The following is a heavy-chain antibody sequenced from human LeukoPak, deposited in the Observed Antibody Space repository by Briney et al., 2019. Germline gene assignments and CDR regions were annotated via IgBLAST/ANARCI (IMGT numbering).Heavy chain of an antibody. D-gene: IGHD1-26*01. Sequence: GGSLRLSCAASGFTFSNYAMSWVRQAPGKGLEWVSAISGSGGSTYYADSVRGRFTISRDNSKNTLYLQMNSLRAEDTAVYYCAKSIVGAVYNWFDPWGQGTLVTVSS. J-gene: IGHJ5*02. V-gene: IGHV3-23*01. CDR2: ISGSGGST. CDR1: GFTFSNYA. CDR3: AKSIVGAVYNWFDP.